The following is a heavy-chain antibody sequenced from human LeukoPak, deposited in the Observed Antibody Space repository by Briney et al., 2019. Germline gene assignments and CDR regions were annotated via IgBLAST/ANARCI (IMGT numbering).Heavy chain of an antibody. D-gene: IGHD4-11*01. CDR2: IHEDGSDT. V-gene: IGHV3-7*05. CDR3: ARILRLHSPRAFDF. CDR1: GFTFNSQC. Sequence: GGSLTLTCAASGFTFNSQCRNSSRQAPGKGLEWVANIHEDGSDTYYLDSVKGRFTVSRDNAKNSLYLQMNSLRAEDTAVYYCARILRLHSPRAFDFWGQGTLVTVSS. J-gene: IGHJ3*01.